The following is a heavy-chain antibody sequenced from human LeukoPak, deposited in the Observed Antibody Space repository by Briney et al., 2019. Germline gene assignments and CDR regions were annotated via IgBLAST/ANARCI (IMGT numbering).Heavy chain of an antibody. CDR2: ISSSGSTI. D-gene: IGHD1-26*01. J-gene: IGHJ4*02. CDR1: GFTFSDYY. CDR3: ARDQRDDSGSYLRLDY. V-gene: IGHV3-11*04. Sequence: GGSLRLSCAASGFTFSDYYMSWIRQAPGKGLEWVSYISSSGSTIYYADSVKGRFTISRDNAKNSLYLQMNSLRAEDTAVYYCARDQRDDSGSYLRLDYWGQGTLVTVSS.